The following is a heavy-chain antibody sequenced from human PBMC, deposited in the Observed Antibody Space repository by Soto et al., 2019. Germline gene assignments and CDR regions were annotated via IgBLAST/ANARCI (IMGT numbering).Heavy chain of an antibody. CDR1: GGSVSSGSYY. Sequence: SETLSLTCTVSGGSVSSGSYYWSWIRQPPGKGLEWIGYIYYSGSTNYNPSLKSRVTISVDTSKNQFSLKLSSVTAADTAVYYCARAESGVRYYYYGMGVWGQGTTVTVSS. J-gene: IGHJ6*02. CDR2: IYYSGST. V-gene: IGHV4-61*01. CDR3: ARAESGVRYYYYGMGV. D-gene: IGHD7-27*01.